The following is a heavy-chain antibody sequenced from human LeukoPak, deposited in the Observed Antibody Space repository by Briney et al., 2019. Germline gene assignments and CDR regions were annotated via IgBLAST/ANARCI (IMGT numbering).Heavy chain of an antibody. J-gene: IGHJ5*02. Sequence: SETLSLTCAVYGGSFSGYYWSWIRQPPGKGLEWIGEINHSGSTNYNPSLKSRVTISVATSKNQFSLKLSSVTAADTAVYYCARSRGYCSGGSCRAKNWFDPWGQGTLVTVSS. CDR1: GGSFSGYY. D-gene: IGHD2-15*01. CDR2: INHSGST. CDR3: ARSRGYCSGGSCRAKNWFDP. V-gene: IGHV4-34*01.